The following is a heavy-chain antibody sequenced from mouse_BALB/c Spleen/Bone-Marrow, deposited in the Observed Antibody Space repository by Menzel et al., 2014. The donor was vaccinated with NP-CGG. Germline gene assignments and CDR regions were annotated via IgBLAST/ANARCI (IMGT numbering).Heavy chain of an antibody. CDR3: ANYYYGYYFDY. Sequence: VTLKECGAELVKPGASVKLSCTASGFNIKDTYMHWVKQRPEQGLEWIGRIDPANGNTKYDPKFQDKATITADTSSNTAYLQLSSLTSEDTAVYYCANYYYGYYFDYWGQGTTLTVSS. CDR2: IDPANGNT. V-gene: IGHV14-3*02. J-gene: IGHJ2*01. D-gene: IGHD1-1*01. CDR1: GFNIKDTY.